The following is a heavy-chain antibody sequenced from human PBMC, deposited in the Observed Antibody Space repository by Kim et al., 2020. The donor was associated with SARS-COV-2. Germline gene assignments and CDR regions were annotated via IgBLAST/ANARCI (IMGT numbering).Heavy chain of an antibody. V-gene: IGHV7-4-1*02. Sequence: ASVKVSCKASGYTFTNYAISWVRQAPGQGLEWMGWINTDTWNPTYDQAFTGRFVFSVDTSVSTTYLQISSLKAEYTALYYCARVIWGSYRYTDSWGQGTLVTVSS. CDR1: GYTFTNYA. J-gene: IGHJ4*02. CDR3: ARVIWGSYRYTDS. D-gene: IGHD3-16*02. CDR2: INTDTWNP.